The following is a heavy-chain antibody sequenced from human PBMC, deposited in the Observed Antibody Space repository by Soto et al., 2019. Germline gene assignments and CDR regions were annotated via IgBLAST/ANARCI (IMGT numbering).Heavy chain of an antibody. J-gene: IGHJ4*02. Sequence: QVQLVESGGGVVQPGRSLRLSCAASGFTFSSYGMHWVRQAPGKGLEWVAVISYDGSNKYYADSVKGRFTISRDNSKNTLYLQMNSRRAEETAVYYCAKEGRTGTPSRVDYWGQGPLVTVSS. D-gene: IGHD1-1*01. CDR2: ISYDGSNK. CDR1: GFTFSSYG. CDR3: AKEGRTGTPSRVDY. V-gene: IGHV3-30*18.